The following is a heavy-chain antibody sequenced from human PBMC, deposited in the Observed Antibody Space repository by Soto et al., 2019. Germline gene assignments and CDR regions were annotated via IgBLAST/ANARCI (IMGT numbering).Heavy chain of an antibody. J-gene: IGHJ4*02. CDR2: ISGSGGST. CDR1: GFTFSSYA. D-gene: IGHD2-8*01. Sequence: GGSLRLSCAASGFTFSSYAMSWVRQAPGEGLEWVSGISGSGGSTYYADSVKGRFTISRDNSKNTLDLQMNSLRAEDTAVYYCEKLPSGYVLIYSFDYWGQGTLVTVSS. CDR3: EKLPSGYVLIYSFDY. V-gene: IGHV3-23*01.